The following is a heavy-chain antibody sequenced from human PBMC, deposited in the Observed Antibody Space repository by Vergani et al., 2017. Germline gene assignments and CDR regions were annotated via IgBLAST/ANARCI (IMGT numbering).Heavy chain of an antibody. CDR2: IWYDGSNK. J-gene: IGHJ6*03. D-gene: IGHD2-2*01. CDR3: ARDYWTGYCSSTSCSKNYYYYYMDV. CDR1: GFTFSSYG. Sequence: QVQLVESGGGVVQPGRSLRLSCAASGFTFSSYGMHWVRQAPGKGLEWVAGIWYDGSNKYYADSVKGRFTISRDNSKNTLYLKMNSLRAEDTAVYYCARDYWTGYCSSTSCSKNYYYYYMDVWGKGTTVTVSS. V-gene: IGHV3-33*01.